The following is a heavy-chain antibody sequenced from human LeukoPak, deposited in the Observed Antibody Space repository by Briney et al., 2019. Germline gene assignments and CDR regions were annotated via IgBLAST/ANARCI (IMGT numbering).Heavy chain of an antibody. D-gene: IGHD1-26*01. CDR1: GYTFTDYY. CDR2: INPNSGGT. Sequence: GASVKVSCKASGYTFTDYYMHWVRQAPGQGLEWMGWINPNSGGTNYAQKFQGRVTMTRDTSISTAYMELSSLKSDDTAVYYCARVAMSGIGSDDFWGQGTLVTASS. V-gene: IGHV1-2*02. J-gene: IGHJ4*02. CDR3: ARVAMSGIGSDDF.